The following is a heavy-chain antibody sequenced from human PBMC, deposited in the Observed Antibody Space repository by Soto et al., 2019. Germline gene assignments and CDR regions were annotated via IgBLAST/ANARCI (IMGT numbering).Heavy chain of an antibody. J-gene: IGHJ4*02. D-gene: IGHD3-22*01. Sequence: QVQLVESGGGVVQPGRSLRLSCAASGFTFSSYGMHWVRQAPGKGLEWVAVISYDGSNKYYADSVKDRFTISRDNSKNTLYLQMNSLRAEDTAVYYCAKDSRWDSLRYWGQGTLVTVSS. CDR2: ISYDGSNK. V-gene: IGHV3-30*18. CDR3: AKDSRWDSLRY. CDR1: GFTFSSYG.